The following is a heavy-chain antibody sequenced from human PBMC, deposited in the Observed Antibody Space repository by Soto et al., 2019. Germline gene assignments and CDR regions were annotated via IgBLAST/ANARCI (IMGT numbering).Heavy chain of an antibody. CDR1: GYTFTSYG. D-gene: IGHD4-17*01. CDR2: ISAYNGNT. Sequence: QVQLVQSGAEVKKPGASVKVSCKASGYTFTSYGISWVRQAPGQGLEWMGWISAYNGNTNYAQKLQGRVTLTTDTSTSTAYMKLSSLRSADTAVYSCARTVDGMTTVTTDYYYGMDAWAKGPRSPSP. V-gene: IGHV1-18*01. CDR3: ARTVDGMTTVTTDYYYGMDA. J-gene: IGHJ6*02.